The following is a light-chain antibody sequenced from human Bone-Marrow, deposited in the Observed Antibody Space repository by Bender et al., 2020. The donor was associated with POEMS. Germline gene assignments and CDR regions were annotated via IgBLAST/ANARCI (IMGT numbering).Light chain of an antibody. V-gene: IGLV2-8*01. Sequence: QSALTQPPSASGSPGQSVTISCTGSSVGNYNYVSWYQQHPGKAPKLLIYEVSKWPSGFPNRFSGSKFGDTASLTVAGLHAEDEAVYYCSSYTGNNNYVFGTGTKVTVL. CDR1: SVGNYNY. CDR2: EVS. J-gene: IGLJ1*01. CDR3: SSYTGNNNYV.